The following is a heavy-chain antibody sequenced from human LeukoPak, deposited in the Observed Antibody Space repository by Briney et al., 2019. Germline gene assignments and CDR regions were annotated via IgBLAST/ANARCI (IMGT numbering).Heavy chain of an antibody. D-gene: IGHD5-18*01. Sequence: ASVKVSCKASGYTFTGYYMHWVRQAPGQGLEWIGWINPNSGGTNYAQKFQGRVTMTRDTSISTAYMELSRLRSDDTAVYYCARGDTAMVTSRFDYWGQGTLVTVSS. CDR2: INPNSGGT. V-gene: IGHV1-2*02. J-gene: IGHJ4*02. CDR3: ARGDTAMVTSRFDY. CDR1: GYTFTGYY.